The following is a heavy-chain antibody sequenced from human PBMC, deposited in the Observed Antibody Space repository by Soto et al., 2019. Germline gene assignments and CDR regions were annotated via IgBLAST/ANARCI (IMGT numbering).Heavy chain of an antibody. CDR3: ARQEGYSSGWYPFDY. Sequence: SETLSLTCTVSGGSIRSYYWSWIRQPPGKGLEWIGYVYYSGSTNYNPSLKSRVTLSLDTSKNQFSLKLNSVTAADTAVYFCARQEGYSSGWYPFDYWGQGALVTVSS. CDR1: GGSIRSYY. V-gene: IGHV4-59*08. CDR2: VYYSGST. J-gene: IGHJ4*02. D-gene: IGHD6-19*01.